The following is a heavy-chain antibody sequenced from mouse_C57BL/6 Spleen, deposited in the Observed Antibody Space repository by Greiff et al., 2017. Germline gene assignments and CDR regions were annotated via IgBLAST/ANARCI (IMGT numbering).Heavy chain of an antibody. V-gene: IGHV1-50*01. D-gene: IGHD1-1*01. CDR3: ARGYYGSSYGEYFDY. Sequence: QVQLQQPGAELVKPGASVKLSCKASGYTFTSYWMQWVKQRPGQGLEWIGEIDPSDSYTNYNQKFKGKATLTVDTSSSTAYMQLSSLTSEDSAVYYCARGYYGSSYGEYFDYWGQGTTLTVSS. CDR1: GYTFTSYW. CDR2: IDPSDSYT. J-gene: IGHJ2*01.